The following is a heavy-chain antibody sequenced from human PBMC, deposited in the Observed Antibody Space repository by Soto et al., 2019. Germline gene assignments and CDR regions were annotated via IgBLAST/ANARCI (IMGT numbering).Heavy chain of an antibody. J-gene: IGHJ4*02. CDR3: ARERREVGGTLNPIDY. V-gene: IGHV3-11*04. CDR1: GFTFSDYY. CDR2: ISSSGSTI. D-gene: IGHD1-26*01. Sequence: GGSLRLSCAASGFTFSDYYMSWIRQAPGKGLEWVSYISSSGSTIYYADSVKGRFTISRDNAKNALYLQMNSLRAEDTAVYYCARERREVGGTLNPIDYWGQGTLVTVSS.